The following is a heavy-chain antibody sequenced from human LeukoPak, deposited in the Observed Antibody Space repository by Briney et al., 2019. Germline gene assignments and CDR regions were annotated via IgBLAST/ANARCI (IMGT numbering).Heavy chain of an antibody. CDR1: GFTFSNYA. J-gene: IGHJ4*02. CDR2: IVGSGGST. CDR3: AKWGDYDILTGYYDSDY. V-gene: IGHV3-23*01. D-gene: IGHD3-9*01. Sequence: GGSLRLSCAASGFTFSNYAMSWVRQAPGRGLEWVSAIVGSGGSTYYADSVKGRFTISRENPKNTLYLQMNSLRAEDTAVYYCAKWGDYDILTGYYDSDYWGQGTLVTVSS.